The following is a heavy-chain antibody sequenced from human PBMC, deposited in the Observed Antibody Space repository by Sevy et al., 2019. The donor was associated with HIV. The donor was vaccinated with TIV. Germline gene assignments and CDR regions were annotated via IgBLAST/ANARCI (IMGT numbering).Heavy chain of an antibody. CDR2: IWNDGSDK. D-gene: IGHD4-17*01. Sequence: GGSLRLSCAASGFTFSNYGMHWVRQAPGKGLEWVAVIWNDGSDKYYADSVKGRFTISKDNSKNTLFLQMNSLRAEDTAVYYCARYGDYGDYEGYSGQRTLVTVSS. CDR3: ARYGDYGDYEGY. CDR1: GFTFSNYG. J-gene: IGHJ4*02. V-gene: IGHV3-33*01.